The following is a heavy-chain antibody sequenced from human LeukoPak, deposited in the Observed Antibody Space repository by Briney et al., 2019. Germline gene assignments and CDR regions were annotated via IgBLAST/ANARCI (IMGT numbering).Heavy chain of an antibody. CDR3: ARESYSARFDY. CDR1: GITFSDYS. D-gene: IGHD2-21*01. CDR2: ISSGGIII. J-gene: IGHJ4*02. V-gene: IGHV3-48*04. Sequence: GGSLRLSCAASGITFSDYSMNWVRQAPGKGLEWVSYISSGGIIIYYADSVKGRFTISRDNAKNSLYLQMNSLRAEDTAVYYCARESYSARFDYWGQGTLVTVSS.